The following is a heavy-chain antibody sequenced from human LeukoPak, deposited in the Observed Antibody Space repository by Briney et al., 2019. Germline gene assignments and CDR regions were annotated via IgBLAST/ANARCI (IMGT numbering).Heavy chain of an antibody. Sequence: ASVKVSCKASGYTFTGYYMHWVRQAPGQGLEWMGWINPNSGGTNYAQKFQGRVTMTRDTSISTAYMELSRLRSEDTAVYYCARGLTLGYLRGAWFDPWGQGTLVTVSS. CDR1: GYTFTGYY. CDR3: ARGLTLGYLRGAWFDP. V-gene: IGHV1-2*02. J-gene: IGHJ5*02. CDR2: INPNSGGT. D-gene: IGHD3-16*01.